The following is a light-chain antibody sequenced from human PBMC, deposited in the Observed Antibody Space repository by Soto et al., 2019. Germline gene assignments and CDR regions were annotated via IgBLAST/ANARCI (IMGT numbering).Light chain of an antibody. V-gene: IGKV1-5*03. CDR3: QQYDNDSWT. CDR2: KAS. CDR1: QSISSW. Sequence: DIQMTQSPSTLSASVGDRVIITCRARQSISSWLAWYQQKPGKAPNLLIYKASTLKSWVPSRFSGSGSGTEFTLSISRLQPDDFATYYCQQYDNDSWTFGQGTKVEIK. J-gene: IGKJ1*01.